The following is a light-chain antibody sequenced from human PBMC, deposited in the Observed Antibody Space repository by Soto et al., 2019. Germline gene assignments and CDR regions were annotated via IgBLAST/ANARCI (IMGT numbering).Light chain of an antibody. J-gene: IGKJ1*01. V-gene: IGKV1-5*01. CDR3: QQTLSFPPT. CDR2: DAS. CDR1: QSISGW. Sequence: DIQMTQSPSTLSASVGDRVTITCRASQSISGWLAWYQQKPGKAPKLLIWDASSLEGGVPSRFSGSGSGTEFSLTISSLQPDDFATYYCQQTLSFPPTFGQGTKVDIK.